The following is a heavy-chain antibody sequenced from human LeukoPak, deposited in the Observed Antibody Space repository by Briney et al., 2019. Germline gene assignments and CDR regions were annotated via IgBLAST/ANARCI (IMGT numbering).Heavy chain of an antibody. CDR2: INHSGST. CDR1: GGSFSGYY. Sequence: PSETLSLTCAVYGGSFSGYYWSWVRQPPGKGLEWIGEINHSGSTNYNPSLNSRVTISVDTSKNQFSLKLSSVTAADTAVYLRARGSETYWDWPFYSGQGTLVTVSP. D-gene: IGHD1-26*01. V-gene: IGHV4-34*01. J-gene: IGHJ4*02. CDR3: ARGSETYWDWPFY.